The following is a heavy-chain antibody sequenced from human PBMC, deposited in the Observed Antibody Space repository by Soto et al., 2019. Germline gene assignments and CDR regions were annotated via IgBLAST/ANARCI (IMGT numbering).Heavy chain of an antibody. D-gene: IGHD6-6*01. J-gene: IGHJ4*02. CDR1: DESFNNFD. V-gene: IGHV4-34*01. CDR2: ISQSGSS. CDR3: ARRRGAALARSFDY. Sequence: VQVQQWGAGLLKPSETLTLTCAVYDESFNNFDWSWIRQPPGKGLEWIGEISQSGSSNYNQSLKSRVTISGDTSKNQFSLRVSSVTAADTAVYYCARRRGAALARSFDYWGQGAMVSVSS.